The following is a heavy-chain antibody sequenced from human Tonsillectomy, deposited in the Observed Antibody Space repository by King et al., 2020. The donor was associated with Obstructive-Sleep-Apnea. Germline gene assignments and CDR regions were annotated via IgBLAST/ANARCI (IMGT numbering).Heavy chain of an antibody. CDR2: IYYSGST. Sequence: VQLQESGPGLVKPSQTLSLTCTVSGGSISSGDYYWSWIRQPPGKGLEWIGYIYYSGSTYYNPSLKRRVTISVDTSKNQFSLKLSSVTAADAAVYYCAREGRYCSSTSCYPTFDYWGQGTLVTVSS. CDR1: GGSISSGDYY. J-gene: IGHJ4*02. CDR3: AREGRYCSSTSCYPTFDY. D-gene: IGHD2-2*01. V-gene: IGHV4-30-4*01.